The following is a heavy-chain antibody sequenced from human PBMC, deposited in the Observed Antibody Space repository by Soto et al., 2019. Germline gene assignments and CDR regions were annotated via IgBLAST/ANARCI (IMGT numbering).Heavy chain of an antibody. V-gene: IGHV4-59*01. CDR3: ARVNYGDYYCGMDV. CDR1: GGSINYSY. J-gene: IGHJ6*02. Sequence: NPSETLSLTCTVSGGSINYSYWTWIRQPPGKGLEWIGYISYTGSANYNASLKSRLTISVDTSKNQFSLKLSSVTAADTALYYCARVNYGDYYCGMDVWGQGTTVTVSS. CDR2: ISYTGSA. D-gene: IGHD4-17*01.